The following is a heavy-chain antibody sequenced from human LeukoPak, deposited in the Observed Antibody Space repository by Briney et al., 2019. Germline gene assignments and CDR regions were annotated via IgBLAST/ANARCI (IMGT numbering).Heavy chain of an antibody. CDR3: ARSGIGYFDWYPDWFDP. CDR1: GYTFTGYY. V-gene: IGHV1-2*02. D-gene: IGHD3-9*01. CDR2: INPNSGGT. J-gene: IGHJ5*02. Sequence: GASVKVSCKASGYTFTGYYMHWVRQAPGQGLEWMGWINPNSGGTNYAQKFQGRVTMTRDTSISTAYMELRSLRSDDTAVYYCARSGIGYFDWYPDWFDPWGQGTLVTVSS.